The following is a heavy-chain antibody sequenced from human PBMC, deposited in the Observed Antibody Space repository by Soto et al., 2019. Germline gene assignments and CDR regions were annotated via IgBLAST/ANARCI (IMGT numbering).Heavy chain of an antibody. Sequence: QVQLVQSGAEVKKPGASVKVSCRASGYTFTNFGVTWVRRAPGQGLEWMGWISAYTDTPNSAQKFQGRVTIPIATSTGTAYMDLRSLTSDDTAEYYWARVIPGVEARFDPWGLGTLVSVSS. D-gene: IGHD3-16*01. CDR2: ISAYTDTP. CDR1: GYTFTNFG. J-gene: IGHJ5*02. CDR3: ARVIPGVEARFDP. V-gene: IGHV1-18*01.